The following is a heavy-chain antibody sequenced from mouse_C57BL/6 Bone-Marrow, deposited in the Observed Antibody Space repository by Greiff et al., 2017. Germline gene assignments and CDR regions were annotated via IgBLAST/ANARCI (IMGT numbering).Heavy chain of an antibody. D-gene: IGHD2-5*01. CDR3: ARKDSNGYYFDY. Sequence: VKLVESGPGLVQPSQSLSITCTVSGFSLTSYGVHWVRQSPGKGLEWLGVIWSGGSTDYNAAFISRLSISNDNSKSQVFLKMNSLQADDTAIYYCARKDSNGYYFDYWGQGTTLTVSS. J-gene: IGHJ2*01. CDR2: IWSGGST. V-gene: IGHV2-2*01. CDR1: GFSLTSYG.